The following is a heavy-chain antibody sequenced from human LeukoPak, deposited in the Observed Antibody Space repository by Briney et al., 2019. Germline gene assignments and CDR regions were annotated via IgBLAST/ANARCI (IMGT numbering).Heavy chain of an antibody. CDR3: ARDLRTPSDTNIAIDY. J-gene: IGHJ4*02. D-gene: IGHD4-23*01. Sequence: GGSLRLSCAASGFTFSNYWMHWVRQGPGKGLVWVSRINSDGRLTSYADSVKGRFTISRDNAKNTLYLQMNSLRAEDTAVYYCARDLRTPSDTNIAIDYWGQGALVTVSS. CDR1: GFTFSNYW. V-gene: IGHV3-74*01. CDR2: INSDGRLT.